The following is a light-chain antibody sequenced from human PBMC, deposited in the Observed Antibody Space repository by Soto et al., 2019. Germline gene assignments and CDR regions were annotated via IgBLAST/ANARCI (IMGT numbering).Light chain of an antibody. CDR3: CSYAGSSTFVYV. Sequence: QSALTQPASVSGSPGQSITISCTGTSSDDGSYNLVSWYQQHPGKAPKLMIYEGSKRPSGVSNRFSGSKSGNTASLTISGLQAEDEADYYCCSYAGSSTFVYVFGTGTKLTVL. V-gene: IGLV2-23*03. CDR2: EGS. CDR1: SSDDGSYNL. J-gene: IGLJ1*01.